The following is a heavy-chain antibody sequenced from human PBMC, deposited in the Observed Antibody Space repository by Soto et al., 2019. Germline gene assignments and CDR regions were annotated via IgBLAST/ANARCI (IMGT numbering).Heavy chain of an antibody. V-gene: IGHV1-69*01. CDR3: ASFQSAARPGGGNY. CDR2: IIPIFGTA. CDR1: GGTFSSYA. J-gene: IGHJ4*02. Sequence: GASLEVSCKASGGTFSSYAISWVRQAPGQGLEWMGGIIPIFGTANYAQKFKGRVTITADESTSTAYMELSSLRSEDTAVYYCASFQSAARPGGGNYWGQGTLVTVSS. D-gene: IGHD6-6*01.